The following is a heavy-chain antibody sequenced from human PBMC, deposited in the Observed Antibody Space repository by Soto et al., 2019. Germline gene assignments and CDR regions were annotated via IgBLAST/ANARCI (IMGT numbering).Heavy chain of an antibody. V-gene: IGHV5-51*01. CDR1: GYVFSIHW. D-gene: IGHD2-15*01. J-gene: IGHJ3*02. CDR3: ASDSHCDGGNCPMGGFDM. CDR2: IYPGNSNT. Sequence: PGESLKISCKGSGYVFSIHWVSWRRQRAVKVLEWVGIIYPGNSNTMYSPSFQGQVTISADTALSTTYLQWDTLKPSDTAIYFCASDSHCDGGNCPMGGFDMWGQGTMVTVSS.